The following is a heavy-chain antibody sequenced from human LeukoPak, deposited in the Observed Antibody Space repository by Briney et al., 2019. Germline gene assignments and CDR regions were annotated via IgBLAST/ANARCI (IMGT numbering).Heavy chain of an antibody. CDR1: GYTFTANY. V-gene: IGHV1-2*02. CDR3: ARANYFDTSGSWN. D-gene: IGHD3-22*01. Sequence: GASVEVSCRASGYTFTANYMHWVRQAPGQGLEWMGWLNPNSGGISYAQRFQGRVTMTRDTSISTAYMELSRLRSDDTAVYYCARANYFDTSGSWNWGQGTLVTVSS. J-gene: IGHJ4*02. CDR2: LNPNSGGI.